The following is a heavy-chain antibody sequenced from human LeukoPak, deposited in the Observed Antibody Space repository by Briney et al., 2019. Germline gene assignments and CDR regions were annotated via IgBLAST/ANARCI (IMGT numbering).Heavy chain of an antibody. CDR1: GGSFSGYY. CDR3: ATSERGGYDIPMDY. J-gene: IGHJ4*02. Sequence: PSETLSLTCAVYGGSFSGYYWSWIRQPPGKGLEWIGEINHSGSTNYNPSLKSRVTISVDTSKNQFSLKLSSVTAADTAVYYCATSERGGYDIPMDYWDQGTLVTASS. D-gene: IGHD5-12*01. CDR2: INHSGST. V-gene: IGHV4-34*01.